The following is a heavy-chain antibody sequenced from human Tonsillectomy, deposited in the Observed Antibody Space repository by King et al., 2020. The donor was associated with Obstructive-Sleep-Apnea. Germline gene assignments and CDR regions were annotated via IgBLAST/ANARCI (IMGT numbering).Heavy chain of an antibody. CDR3: ARTCSSTSCFDY. CDR1: GGSNSSGGYY. Sequence: LQLQESGPGLVKPSQTLSLTCTFSGGSNSSGGYYWSWVRPPPGKGPGGVGDNPYRWGTYYNPSLKSRVTISVDTSKNQFSLKLSSVTAADTAVYYCARTCSSTSCFDYWGQGTLVTVSS. V-gene: IGHV4-31*03. D-gene: IGHD2-2*01. J-gene: IGHJ4*02. CDR2: NPYRWGT.